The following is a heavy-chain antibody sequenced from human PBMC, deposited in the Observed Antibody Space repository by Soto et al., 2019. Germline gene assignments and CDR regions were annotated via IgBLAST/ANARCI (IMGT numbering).Heavy chain of an antibody. CDR1: GGSISSSSYY. V-gene: IGHV4-39*01. D-gene: IGHD4-17*01. CDR2: IYYSGST. Sequence: SETLSLTCTVSGGSISSSSYYWGWIRQPPGKGLEWIGSIYYSGSTYYNPSLKSRVTISVDTSKNQFSLKLSSVTAADTAVYYCGTTPLGKDYEAPNPYFDYWGQGTLVTVSS. J-gene: IGHJ4*02. CDR3: GTTPLGKDYEAPNPYFDY.